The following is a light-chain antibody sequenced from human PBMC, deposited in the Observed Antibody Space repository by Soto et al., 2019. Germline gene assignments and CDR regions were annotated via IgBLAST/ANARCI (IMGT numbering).Light chain of an antibody. CDR1: SSDVGAYNY. Sequence: QSALTQPPSASGSPGQSVTISCTGTSSDVGAYNYVSWYQQYPGKAPKLMIYEVSKRPSGVPDRFSGSKSGKTAALTVSGLQPADEADYYCPSYAGSNLGVFGGGTKLTVL. CDR3: PSYAGSNLGV. J-gene: IGLJ3*02. CDR2: EVS. V-gene: IGLV2-8*01.